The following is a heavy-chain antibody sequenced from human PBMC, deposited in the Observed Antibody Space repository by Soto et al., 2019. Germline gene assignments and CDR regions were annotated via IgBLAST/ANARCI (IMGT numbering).Heavy chain of an antibody. Sequence: QVQLQESGPGLVKTSQTLSLTCTVSGASTGSGGYYWSWIRQHPGKGLEWIGNIYYTGSTYYSPSLESRASISVDPSKNEFSLKLDSVTAADTAVYYCARADYGDRGLAFDSWGQGTLVTVSS. CDR2: IYYTGST. J-gene: IGHJ4*02. CDR1: GASTGSGGYY. V-gene: IGHV4-31*03. CDR3: ARADYGDRGLAFDS. D-gene: IGHD4-17*01.